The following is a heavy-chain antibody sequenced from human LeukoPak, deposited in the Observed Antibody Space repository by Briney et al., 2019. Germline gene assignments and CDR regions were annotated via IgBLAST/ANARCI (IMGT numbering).Heavy chain of an antibody. V-gene: IGHV3-23*01. D-gene: IGHD3-10*02. Sequence: GGSLRLSCAASGFTFDNYAMNWVRQAPGKGLEWLSYIRGGGAVTRYSDSVKGRFTISRDNSKNTLYLPMNHLRAEDTAIYYCAKCSASYYNDAFDIWGRGTMVTVSS. CDR2: IRGGGAVT. CDR3: AKCSASYYNDAFDI. J-gene: IGHJ3*02. CDR1: GFTFDNYA.